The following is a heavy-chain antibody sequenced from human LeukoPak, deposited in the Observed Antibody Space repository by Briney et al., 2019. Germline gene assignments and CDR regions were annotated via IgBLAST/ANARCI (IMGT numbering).Heavy chain of an antibody. CDR1: GGTFSSYA. Sequence: SVKVSCKASGGTFSSYAISWVRQAPGQGLEWMGRIIPIFGTANCAQKLQGRVTITTDESTSTAYMELSSLRSEDTAVYYCAVCIAVAPTKNAFDIWGQGTMVTVSS. J-gene: IGHJ3*02. V-gene: IGHV1-69*05. CDR3: AVCIAVAPTKNAFDI. D-gene: IGHD6-19*01. CDR2: IIPIFGTA.